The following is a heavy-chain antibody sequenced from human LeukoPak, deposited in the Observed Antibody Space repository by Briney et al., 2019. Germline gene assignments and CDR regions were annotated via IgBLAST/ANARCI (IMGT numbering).Heavy chain of an antibody. D-gene: IGHD6-19*01. CDR3: AKDREPRRRSIAVAPIFDY. CDR2: ISGSGGST. J-gene: IGHJ4*02. V-gene: IGHV3-23*01. CDR1: GFTFSSYA. Sequence: GGSLRLSCAASGFTFSSYAMSWVRQAPGKGLEWVSAISGSGGSTYYADPVKGRFTISRDNSKNTLYLQMNSLRAEDTAVYYCAKDREPRRRSIAVAPIFDYWGQGTLVTVSS.